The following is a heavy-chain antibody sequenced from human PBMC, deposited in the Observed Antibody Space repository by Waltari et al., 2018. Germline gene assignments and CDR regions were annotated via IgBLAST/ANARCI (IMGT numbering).Heavy chain of an antibody. D-gene: IGHD2-2*01. V-gene: IGHV4-34*01. CDR3: ATISRYCNSTSCLNYYYYYMDV. Sequence: QVQLQQWGAGLLKPSETLSLTCAVYGGSFSGYYWSWIRQPPGTGPEWIGEINHSGSTNYNPSLKSRVTISVDTSKNQFSLKLSSVTAADTAVYYCATISRYCNSTSCLNYYYYYMDVWGKGTTVTISS. CDR2: INHSGST. CDR1: GGSFSGYY. J-gene: IGHJ6*03.